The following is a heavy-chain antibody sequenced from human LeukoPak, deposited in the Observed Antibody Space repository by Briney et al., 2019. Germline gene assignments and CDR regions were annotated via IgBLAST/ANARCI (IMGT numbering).Heavy chain of an antibody. CDR3: ARDRLTKVSKIDY. CDR1: GFTFSDYY. CDR2: ISSSGSTI. D-gene: IGHD4-17*01. Sequence: PGGSLRLSCAASGFTFSDYYMSWIRQAPGKGLEWVSYISSSGSTIYYADSVKGRFTISRDNAKNSLYLQMNSLRDEDTAVYYCARDRLTKVSKIDYWGQGTLVTVSS. V-gene: IGHV3-11*04. J-gene: IGHJ4*02.